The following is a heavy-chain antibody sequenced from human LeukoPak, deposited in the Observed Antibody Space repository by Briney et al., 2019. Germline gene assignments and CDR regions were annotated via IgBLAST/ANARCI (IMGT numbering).Heavy chain of an antibody. Sequence: SETLSLTCAVYGGSFSGYYWSWIRQPPGKGLEWIREINHSGSTNYNPSLKSRVTISVDTSKNQFSLKLSSVTAADTAVYYCARIVGIAARRGIDYWGQGTLVTVSS. CDR3: ARIVGIAARRGIDY. J-gene: IGHJ4*02. CDR2: INHSGST. V-gene: IGHV4-34*01. CDR1: GGSFSGYY. D-gene: IGHD6-6*01.